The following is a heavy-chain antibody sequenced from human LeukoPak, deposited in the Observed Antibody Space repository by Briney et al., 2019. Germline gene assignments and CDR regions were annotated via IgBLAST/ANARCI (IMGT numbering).Heavy chain of an antibody. CDR3: ATAFLEVAIVGVDRAAFDI. V-gene: IGHV1-8*01. CDR1: GYTFTSYD. J-gene: IGHJ3*02. CDR2: MNPNSGNT. D-gene: IGHD3-3*01. Sequence: ASVKVSCKASGYTFTSYDINWVRQATGQGLEWMGWMNPNSGNTGYAQKFQGRVTMTRNTSISTACMELSSLRSEDTAVYYCATAFLEVAIVGVDRAAFDIWGQGTMVTVSS.